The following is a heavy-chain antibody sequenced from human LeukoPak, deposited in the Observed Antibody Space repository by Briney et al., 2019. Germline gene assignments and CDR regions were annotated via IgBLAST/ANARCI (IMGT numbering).Heavy chain of an antibody. J-gene: IGHJ4*02. CDR1: GFTFSSYW. Sequence: GGSLRLSCAASGFTFSSYWMHWVRQAPGKGLVWVSRINPDGSTTTYADSVKGRFTISRDNAKNTLYLQMNSLRAEDTAVYYRARPVGSPNDYYFDYWGQGTLVTVSS. V-gene: IGHV3-74*01. CDR3: ARPVGSPNDYYFDY. CDR2: INPDGSTT. D-gene: IGHD1-1*01.